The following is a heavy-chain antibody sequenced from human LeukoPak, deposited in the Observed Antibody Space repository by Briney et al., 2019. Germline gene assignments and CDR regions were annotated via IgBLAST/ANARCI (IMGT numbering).Heavy chain of an antibody. V-gene: IGHV4-59*12. J-gene: IGHJ6*04. D-gene: IGHD2/OR15-2a*01. CDR1: GGSISSYY. CDR3: ARDLYGPADV. CDR2: IYYTGST. Sequence: SETLSLTCTVSGGSISSYYWSWIRQPPGKGLEWIGYIYYTGSTNYNPPLKSRVTMSVDTSKNQFSLKLSSVTAADTAVYYCARDLYGPADVWGKGTTVTVSS.